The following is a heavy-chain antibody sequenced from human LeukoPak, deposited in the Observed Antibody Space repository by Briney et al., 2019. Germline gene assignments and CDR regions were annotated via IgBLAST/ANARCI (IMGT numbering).Heavy chain of an antibody. D-gene: IGHD2-2*02. J-gene: IGHJ4*02. Sequence: SETLSLTCAVYGGSFSGYYWSWIRQPPGKGLEWIGEINHSGSTNYNPSLKSRVTISVDTSKNQFSLKLSSVTAADTAVYYCARGRNMGGYCSSTSCDRMVRVLYDYWGQGTLVTASS. V-gene: IGHV4-34*01. CDR1: GGSFSGYY. CDR3: ARGRNMGGYCSSTSCDRMVRVLYDY. CDR2: INHSGST.